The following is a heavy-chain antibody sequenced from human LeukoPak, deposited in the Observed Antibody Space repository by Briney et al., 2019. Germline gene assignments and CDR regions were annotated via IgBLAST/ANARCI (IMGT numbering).Heavy chain of an antibody. CDR1: GGSISSGGYY. CDR2: IYYSGST. Sequence: SDTLSLTCTVSGGSISSGGYYWSWIRQHPGKGLEWIWYIYYSGSTYYNPSLKSLVTISVDTSKNQFSLKLSSVTAADTAVYYCVRGTATVTTGDYWGQGTLVTVSS. V-gene: IGHV4-31*01. D-gene: IGHD4-17*01. CDR3: VRGTATVTTGDY. J-gene: IGHJ4*02.